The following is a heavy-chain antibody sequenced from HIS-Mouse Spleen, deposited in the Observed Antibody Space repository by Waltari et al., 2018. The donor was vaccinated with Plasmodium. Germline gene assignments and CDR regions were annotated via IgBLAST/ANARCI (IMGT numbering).Heavy chain of an antibody. V-gene: IGHV3-15*01. CDR2: IKSKTDGGTT. J-gene: IGHJ3*02. CDR1: GLTFSNAW. Sequence: EVQLVESGGGLVKPGGSLRLSCAAWGLTFSNAWIAWCRQDPGKGLELVGRIKSKTDGGTTDYAAPVKGRFTISRDDSKNTLYLQMNSLKTEDTAVYYCTTGLGAFDIWGQGTMVTVSS. CDR3: TTGLGAFDI.